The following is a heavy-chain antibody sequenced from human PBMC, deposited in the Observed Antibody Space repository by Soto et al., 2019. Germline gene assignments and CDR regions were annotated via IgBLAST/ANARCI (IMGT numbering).Heavy chain of an antibody. CDR3: ARGRGGLTTTDVIDY. CDR1: GYTFTSYG. D-gene: IGHD4-4*01. Sequence: VQLVQSGAEVKKPGASVKVSCKASGYTFTSYGLNWVRQAPGQGLEWMGWISAYNGNTNYVQRLQGRVTMTTDTSTSTAYMELRSLRSDDTAVYFCARGRGGLTTTDVIDYWGQGTLVTVSS. CDR2: ISAYNGNT. V-gene: IGHV1-18*01. J-gene: IGHJ4*02.